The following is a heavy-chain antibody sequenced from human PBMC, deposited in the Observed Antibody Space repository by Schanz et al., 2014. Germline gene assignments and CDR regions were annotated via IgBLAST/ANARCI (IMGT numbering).Heavy chain of an antibody. V-gene: IGHV1-2*02. D-gene: IGHD4-17*01. Sequence: QVQLVQSGAEVKKPGASVKVSCKASGYTLSAYSLHWVRQAPGQGLEWMGIVNPNSGGTNYAQKFQGRVTMTRDTSISTAYMELSSLRSDDTAVYYCARELRLEYYFDYWGQGTQVTVSS. CDR2: VNPNSGGT. J-gene: IGHJ4*02. CDR1: GYTLSAYS. CDR3: ARELRLEYYFDY.